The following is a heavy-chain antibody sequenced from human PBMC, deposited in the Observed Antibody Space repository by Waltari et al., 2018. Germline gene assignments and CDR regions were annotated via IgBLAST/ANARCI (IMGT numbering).Heavy chain of an antibody. Sequence: QVQLQQWGAGLLKPSETLSLTCAVYGGSFSGYYWSWIRQPPGKGLEWIGEINHSGSTNYNPSLKRRVTISVDTSKNQFSLKLSSVTAADTAVYYCARVRFYLYYYFDYWGQGTLVTVSS. CDR3: ARVRFYLYYYFDY. D-gene: IGHD3-3*01. CDR2: INHSGST. V-gene: IGHV4-34*01. J-gene: IGHJ4*02. CDR1: GGSFSGYY.